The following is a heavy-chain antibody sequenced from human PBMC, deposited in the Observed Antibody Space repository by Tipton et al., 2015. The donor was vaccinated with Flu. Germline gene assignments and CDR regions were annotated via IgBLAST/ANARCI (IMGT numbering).Heavy chain of an antibody. CDR3: ARRDFSNYVSEPKNWFDS. CDR1: GDSLGSSYY. CDR2: IHTSADT. Sequence: TLSLTCSVSGDSLGSSYYWAWIRRPPGRGLEWLGNIHTSADTYYNLSLKSRVTISVDRSKNQFSPRLASVTAADTAVYFCARRDFSNYVSEPKNWFDSWGQGTLVTVSS. J-gene: IGHJ5*01. D-gene: IGHD4-11*01. V-gene: IGHV4-38-2*01.